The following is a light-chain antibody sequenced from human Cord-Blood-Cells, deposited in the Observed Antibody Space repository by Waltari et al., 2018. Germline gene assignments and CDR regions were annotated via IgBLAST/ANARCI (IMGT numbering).Light chain of an antibody. V-gene: IGLV2-23*01. CDR2: ESS. CDR1: SSDVGGYNL. J-gene: IGLJ2*01. Sequence: QSALTQPASVSGSPGQSLTISCTGTSSDVGGYNLVSWYQQHPGKAPKLMIYESSKRPSGVSNRFSGSKSGNTASLTISGLQAEDEADYYCCSYAGSVVFGGGTKLTVL. CDR3: CSYAGSVV.